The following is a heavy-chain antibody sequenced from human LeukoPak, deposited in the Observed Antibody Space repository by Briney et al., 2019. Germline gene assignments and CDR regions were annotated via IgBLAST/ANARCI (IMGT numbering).Heavy chain of an antibody. D-gene: IGHD2-21*02. V-gene: IGHV1-2*02. Sequence: ASVKVSCKASGYTFTGYYMHWVRQAPGQGLEWMGWINSNSGGTNYAQKFQGRVTMTRDTSISTAYMELSRLRSDDTAVYYCARGRGRGCGGDCYYFGFDYWGQGTLVTVSS. CDR2: INSNSGGT. CDR3: ARGRGRGCGGDCYYFGFDY. CDR1: GYTFTGYY. J-gene: IGHJ4*02.